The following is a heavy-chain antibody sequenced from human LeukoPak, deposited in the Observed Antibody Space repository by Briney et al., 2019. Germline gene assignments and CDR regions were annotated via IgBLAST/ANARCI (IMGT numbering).Heavy chain of an antibody. CDR1: GGSISSGDYY. CDR3: ASRTYYYGSGNWIFDY. CDR2: IYYSGST. J-gene: IGHJ4*02. Sequence: PSQTLSLTCTVSGGSISSGDYYWSWIRQPPGKGLEWIGYIYYSGSTYYNPSLKSRVTISVDTSENQFSLKLSSVTAADTAVYYCASRTYYYGSGNWIFDYWGQGSLVTVSS. D-gene: IGHD3-10*01. V-gene: IGHV4-30-4*01.